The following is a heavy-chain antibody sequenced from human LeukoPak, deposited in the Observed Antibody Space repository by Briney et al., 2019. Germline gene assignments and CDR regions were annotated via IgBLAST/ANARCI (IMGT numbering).Heavy chain of an antibody. CDR3: ARDWDDSSGYYLGY. D-gene: IGHD3-22*01. V-gene: IGHV1-69*05. CDR2: IIPIFGTA. CDR1: GGTFSSYA. J-gene: IGHJ4*02. Sequence: ASVKVSCKASGGTFSSYAISWVRQAPGQGLEWMGRIIPIFGTANYAQKFQGRVTITTDESTSTAYMELSSLRSEDTAVYYCARDWDDSSGYYLGYWGQGTLVTVSS.